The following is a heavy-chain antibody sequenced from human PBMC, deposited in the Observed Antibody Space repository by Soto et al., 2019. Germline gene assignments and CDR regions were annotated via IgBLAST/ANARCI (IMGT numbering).Heavy chain of an antibody. CDR3: THSPEYPVFDY. V-gene: IGHV2-5*02. J-gene: IGHJ4*02. CDR1: GTSLTMSGVG. Sequence: QITLKESGPTLVKPTQTLTLTCTFSGTSLTMSGVGVGWIRQPPGKALEWLVLIYWDDDKRYSPSLKNRLTITKDTSKNQVVLRMTNMDPVDTATYYCTHSPEYPVFDYWGQGTLVTVSS. CDR2: IYWDDDK.